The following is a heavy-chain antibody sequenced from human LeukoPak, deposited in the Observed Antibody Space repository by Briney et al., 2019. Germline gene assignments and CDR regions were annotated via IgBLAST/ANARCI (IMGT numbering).Heavy chain of an antibody. CDR2: IYYSGST. V-gene: IGHV4-39*02. D-gene: IGHD6-6*01. CDR1: GGSISSSSYY. Sequence: SETLSLTCTVSGGSISSSSYYWGWIRQPPGKGLEWIGSIYYSGSTYYNPSLKSRVTISVDTSKNQFSLKLSSVTAADTAVYYCAREISIAARRHFDYWGQGTLVTVSS. CDR3: AREISIAARRHFDY. J-gene: IGHJ4*02.